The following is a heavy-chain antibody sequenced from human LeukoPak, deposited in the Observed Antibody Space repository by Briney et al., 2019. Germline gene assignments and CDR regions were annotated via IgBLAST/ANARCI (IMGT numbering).Heavy chain of an antibody. J-gene: IGHJ4*02. CDR3: ATTVGDGYNYVGDWDY. Sequence: ASVKVSCKASGYTFTGYYMHWVRQAPGKGLEWMGGFDPEDGETIYAQKFQGRVTMTEDTSTDTAYMELSSLRSEDTAVYYCATTVGDGYNYVGDWDYWGQGTLVTVSS. D-gene: IGHD5-24*01. CDR2: FDPEDGET. CDR1: GYTFTGYY. V-gene: IGHV1-24*01.